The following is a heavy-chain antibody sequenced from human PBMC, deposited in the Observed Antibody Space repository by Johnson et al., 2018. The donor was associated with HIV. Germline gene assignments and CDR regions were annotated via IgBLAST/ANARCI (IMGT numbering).Heavy chain of an antibody. D-gene: IGHD3-10*01. CDR2: ISSSGSSI. CDR1: GFTFRDYY. CDR3: GRGGDVVWFGEFPGAFDV. J-gene: IGHJ3*01. V-gene: IGHV3-11*04. Sequence: QVQLVESGGALVKPGGSLRLSCAASGFTFRDYYMSWIRQAPGKGLEWVAYISSSGSSISYADSVKGRFTISRDNAKNSLYLQMNSLRAEDTAVYYCGRGGDVVWFGEFPGAFDVWGQGTMVTVSS.